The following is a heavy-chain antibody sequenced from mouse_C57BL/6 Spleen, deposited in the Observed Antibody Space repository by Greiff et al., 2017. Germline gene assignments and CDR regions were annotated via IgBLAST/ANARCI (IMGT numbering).Heavy chain of an antibody. V-gene: IGHV5-9-1*02. CDR3: TRDDNGNYHSFDY. CDR1: GFTFSSYA. Sequence: EVQRVESGEGLVKPGGSLKLSCAASGFTFSSYAMSWVRQTPEKRLEWVAYISSGGDYIYYADTVKGRFTIARDNARNTLYLQMSSLKSEDTAMYYCTRDDNGNYHSFDYWGQGTTLTVSS. J-gene: IGHJ2*01. CDR2: ISSGGDYI. D-gene: IGHD2-1*01.